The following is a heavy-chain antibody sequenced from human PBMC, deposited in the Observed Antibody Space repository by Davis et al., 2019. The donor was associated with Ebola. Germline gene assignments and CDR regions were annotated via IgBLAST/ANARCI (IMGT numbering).Heavy chain of an antibody. V-gene: IGHV4-34*01. CDR1: GGSFSVYY. CDR2: INHSGST. CDR3: ARGQPLWFGELLGSYFDY. D-gene: IGHD3-10*01. J-gene: IGHJ4*02. Sequence: SQTLSLTCAVYGGSFSVYYWSWIRQPPGKGLEWIGEINHSGSTNYNPSLKSRVTISVDTSKNQFSLKLSSVTAADTAVYYCARGQPLWFGELLGSYFDYWGQGTLVTVSS.